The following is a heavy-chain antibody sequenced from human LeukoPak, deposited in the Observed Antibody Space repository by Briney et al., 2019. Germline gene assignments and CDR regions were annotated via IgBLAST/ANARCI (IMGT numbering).Heavy chain of an antibody. CDR1: GGSFSGYY. Sequence: SETLSLTCAVYGGSFSGYYWSWIRQPPGKGLEWIGEINHSGSTNYNPSLKSRVTISVDTSKNQFSLKLSSVTAADTAVYYCARGSTYDFWSGYYFTRYYFDYRGQGTLVTVSS. J-gene: IGHJ4*02. D-gene: IGHD3-3*01. V-gene: IGHV4-34*01. CDR2: INHSGST. CDR3: ARGSTYDFWSGYYFTRYYFDY.